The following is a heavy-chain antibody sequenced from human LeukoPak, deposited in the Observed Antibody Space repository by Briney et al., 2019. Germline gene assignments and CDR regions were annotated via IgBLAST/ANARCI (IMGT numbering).Heavy chain of an antibody. CDR3: ARNFEYCGGDRCDY. CDR2: IFPGDSDT. D-gene: IGHD2-21*02. Sequence: GESLKISCKGSGYSFISYWIGWVRQMPGKDLEWMGIIFPGDSDTRYSPSFQGQVTISADKSISTAYLQWSSLKASDTAMYYCARNFEYCGGDRCDYWGQGTLVTVSS. V-gene: IGHV5-51*01. J-gene: IGHJ4*02. CDR1: GYSFISYW.